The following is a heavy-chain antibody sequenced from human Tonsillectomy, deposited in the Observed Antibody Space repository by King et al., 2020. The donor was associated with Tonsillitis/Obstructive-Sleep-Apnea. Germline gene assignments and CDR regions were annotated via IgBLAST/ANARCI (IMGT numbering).Heavy chain of an antibody. CDR3: APRQGDSSGYWYFDL. V-gene: IGHV2-5*02. CDR1: GFSLSTSGVG. Sequence: TLKESGPTLVKPTQTLTLTCTFSGFSLSTSGVGVGWIRQPPGKALEWLAVIYWDDDKRYSPSLKSRLTITKDTSKNQVVLTMPNMEPVDTATYYCAPRQGDSSGYWYFDLWGRGTLVTVSS. J-gene: IGHJ2*01. CDR2: IYWDDDK. D-gene: IGHD3-22*01.